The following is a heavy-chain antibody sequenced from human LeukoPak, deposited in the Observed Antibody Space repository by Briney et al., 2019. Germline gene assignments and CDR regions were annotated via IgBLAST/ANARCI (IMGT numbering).Heavy chain of an antibody. CDR1: GGSISNYY. Sequence: SETLSLTCTVSGGSISNYYWSWIRQPAGKGLEWIGRIYSSGSTDYNPSLKSRVTTSVDTSKNQFSLNLRSVTAADTAVYYCARGPPPDFDCWGQGTLVTVSS. CDR2: IYSSGST. J-gene: IGHJ4*02. V-gene: IGHV4-4*07. CDR3: ARGPPPDFDC.